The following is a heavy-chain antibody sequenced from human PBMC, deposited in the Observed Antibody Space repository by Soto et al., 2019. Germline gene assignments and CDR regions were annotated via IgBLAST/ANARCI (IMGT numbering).Heavy chain of an antibody. Sequence: QVQLVQSGAEVKKPGASVKVSCKASGYTFTSYGISWVRQAPGQGLEWMGWISAYNGNTNYAQKLQGRGTMTTDTSTSTAYMELRSLRSDDTAVYYCARDLSGALSYYDFWSGYPPGGYFDYWGQGTLVTVSS. V-gene: IGHV1-18*01. J-gene: IGHJ4*02. CDR1: GYTFTSYG. CDR2: ISAYNGNT. CDR3: ARDLSGALSYYDFWSGYPPGGYFDY. D-gene: IGHD3-3*01.